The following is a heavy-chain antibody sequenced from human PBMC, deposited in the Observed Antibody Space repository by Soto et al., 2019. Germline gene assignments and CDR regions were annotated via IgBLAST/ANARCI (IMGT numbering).Heavy chain of an antibody. CDR1: GFTFSSYA. D-gene: IGHD3-9*01. CDR2: ISSNGGST. CDR3: AGGIVKYFDWLLLTMDY. Sequence: GGSLRLSCAASGFTFSSYAMHWVRQAPGKGLEYVSAISSNGGSTYYANSVKGRFTISRDNSRNTLYLQMGSLRAEDMAVYYCAGGIVKYFDWLLLTMDYWGQGTLVTVSS. V-gene: IGHV3-64*01. J-gene: IGHJ4*02.